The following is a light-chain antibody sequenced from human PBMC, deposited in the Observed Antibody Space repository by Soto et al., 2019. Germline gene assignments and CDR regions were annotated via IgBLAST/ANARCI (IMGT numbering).Light chain of an antibody. CDR2: EVT. Sequence: QSVLTQPASVAGSPGQSITISCTGTSSDVGGYNYVSWYQHHPGKAPKLMIYEVTNRPSGVSNRFSCSQSGNTASLTISGLQAEAEADYYCISYTSGSTPYVFGTGTKVTVL. J-gene: IGLJ1*01. CDR1: SSDVGGYNY. V-gene: IGLV2-14*01. CDR3: ISYTSGSTPYV.